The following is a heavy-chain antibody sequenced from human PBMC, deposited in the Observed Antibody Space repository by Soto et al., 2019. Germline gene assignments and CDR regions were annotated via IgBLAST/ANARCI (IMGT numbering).Heavy chain of an antibody. CDR3: AKKVTIYAVDPADY. Sequence: EVQLLESGGGLVQPGGSLRLSCAASGFTFSDYGMSWVRQAPGKGLEWVSVMSGSGDAAYYADSVKGRFTISRDNSKNTLYLQMNSLRAEVTAVYFCAKKVTIYAVDPADYWGQGTQVAVSS. CDR2: MSGSGDAA. V-gene: IGHV3-23*01. D-gene: IGHD3-3*01. J-gene: IGHJ4*02. CDR1: GFTFSDYG.